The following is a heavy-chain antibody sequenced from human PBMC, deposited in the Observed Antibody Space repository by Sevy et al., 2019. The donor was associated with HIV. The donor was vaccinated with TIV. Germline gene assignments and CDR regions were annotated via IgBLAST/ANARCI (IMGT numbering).Heavy chain of an antibody. CDR3: ASDLRGFWSGYFAGY. D-gene: IGHD3-3*01. CDR1: GFTFSSYW. CDR2: IKQDGSEK. J-gene: IGHJ4*02. Sequence: GGSLRLSCAASGFTFSSYWMSWVRQAPGKGLEWVANIKQDGSEKYYVDSVKGRFTISRDNAKNSLYLHMNSLRAEDTAVYYCASDLRGFWSGYFAGYWGQGTLVTVSS. V-gene: IGHV3-7*03.